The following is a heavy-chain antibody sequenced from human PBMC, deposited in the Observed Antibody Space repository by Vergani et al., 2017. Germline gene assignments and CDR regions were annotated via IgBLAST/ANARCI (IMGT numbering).Heavy chain of an antibody. D-gene: IGHD2-2*01. V-gene: IGHV1-2*06. CDR2: IDPNSVDT. J-gene: IGHJ4*02. CDR3: AWVIVGCSRTNCFADH. Sequence: QVQLVQSGAEVKKPGASVRVSCKASGFTFTSYHIHWVRQAPGQGLDWLGRIDPNSVDTRYSQRFQDRVTITRNTSINTAYMVMTRLRPDDTAIYYCAWVIVGCSRTNCFADHWGQGTLVTVSS. CDR1: GFTFTSYH.